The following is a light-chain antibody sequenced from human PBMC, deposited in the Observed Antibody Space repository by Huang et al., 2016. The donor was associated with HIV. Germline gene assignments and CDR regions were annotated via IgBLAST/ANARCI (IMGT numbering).Light chain of an antibody. Sequence: IVMTQSPATLSVSPGESATLSCRASQSVSSDLAWYQQKPGQAPRPLMYGASTRATGIPDRFSGTGSGTDFILTISSLQSEDFAVYYCQQYNKWPRTFGQGTRVEIK. CDR1: QSVSSD. CDR2: GAS. J-gene: IGKJ1*01. V-gene: IGKV3D-15*01. CDR3: QQYNKWPRT.